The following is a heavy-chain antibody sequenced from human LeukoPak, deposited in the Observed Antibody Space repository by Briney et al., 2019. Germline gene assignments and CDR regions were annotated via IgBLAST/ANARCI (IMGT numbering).Heavy chain of an antibody. Sequence: SETLSLTCTVSGGSITSYYWSWIRQAAGKGLEWIGRIYSSGSTSYNPSLKGRVTMSVDTSKNQLSLKLSSVTAADTAVYYCARSGGSGTYYDGSFDYWGQGTLVTVSS. V-gene: IGHV4-4*07. CDR1: GGSITSYY. CDR3: ARSGGSGTYYDGSFDY. J-gene: IGHJ4*02. D-gene: IGHD1-26*01. CDR2: IYSSGST.